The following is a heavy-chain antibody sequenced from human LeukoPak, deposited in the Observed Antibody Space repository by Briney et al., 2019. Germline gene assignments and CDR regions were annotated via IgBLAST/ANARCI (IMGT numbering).Heavy chain of an antibody. J-gene: IGHJ4*02. Sequence: GGSLRLSCAASGFTFSSYGMHWVRQAPGKGLEWVAFIRYDGSNKYYADSVKGRFTISRDNSKNTLYLQMNSLRAEDTAVYYCARVWYCSSTSCSYYFDYWGQGTLLTVSS. CDR2: IRYDGSNK. V-gene: IGHV3-30*02. CDR3: ARVWYCSSTSCSYYFDY. D-gene: IGHD2-2*01. CDR1: GFTFSSYG.